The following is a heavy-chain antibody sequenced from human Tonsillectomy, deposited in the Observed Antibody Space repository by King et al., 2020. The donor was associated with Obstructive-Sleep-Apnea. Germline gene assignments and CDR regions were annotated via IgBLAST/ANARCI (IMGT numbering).Heavy chain of an antibody. Sequence: VQLQQWGAGLLKPSETLSLTCGVFGGSFSDYYWSCIRQPPGKGLEWIGEINHSGSTNYNPSLKIRVTISVDTAKKQFSLKLSSVTAADTAVYYCARGSGAAAVNWFDPWGQGTLVTVSS. CDR1: GGSFSDYY. V-gene: IGHV4-34*01. CDR2: INHSGST. CDR3: ARGSGAAAVNWFDP. J-gene: IGHJ5*02. D-gene: IGHD6-13*01.